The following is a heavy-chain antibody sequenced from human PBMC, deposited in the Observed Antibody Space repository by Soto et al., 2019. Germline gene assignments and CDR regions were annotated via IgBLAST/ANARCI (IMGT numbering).Heavy chain of an antibody. D-gene: IGHD2-15*01. V-gene: IGHV3-30*18. CDR2: ISYDGSNK. CDR3: AKDRRYCSGGSCSYSFDY. J-gene: IGHJ4*02. Sequence: VGSLRLSCAASGFTFSSYGMHWVRQAPGKGLEWVAVISYDGSNKYYADSVKGRFTISRDNSKNTLYLQMNSLRAEDTAVYYCAKDRRYCSGGSCSYSFDYWGQGTLVTVSS. CDR1: GFTFSSYG.